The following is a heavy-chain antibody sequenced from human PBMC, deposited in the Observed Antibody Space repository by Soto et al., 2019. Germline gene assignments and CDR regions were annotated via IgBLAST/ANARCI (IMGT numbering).Heavy chain of an antibody. CDR1: GFTFSSYG. CDR3: ARDGVGYCTNGVCYKGGYYYYMDV. D-gene: IGHD2-8*01. J-gene: IGHJ6*03. CDR2: IWYDGSNK. V-gene: IGHV3-33*01. Sequence: GGSLRLSCAASGFTFSSYGMHWVRQAPGKGLEWVAVIWYDGSNKYYADSVKGRFTISRDNSKNTLYLQMNSLRAEDTAVYYCARDGVGYCTNGVCYKGGYYYYMDVWGKGTTVTVSS.